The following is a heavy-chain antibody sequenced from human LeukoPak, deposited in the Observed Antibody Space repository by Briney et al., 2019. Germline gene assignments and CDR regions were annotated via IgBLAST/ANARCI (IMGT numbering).Heavy chain of an antibody. V-gene: IGHV3-53*01. Sequence: GGSLRLSCAASGFTVSSNYMSWVRQAPGKGLEWASVIYSGGSTYYADSVKGRFTISRDNSKNTLYLQMNSLRAEDTAVYYCARTVSGWHYFDYWGQGTLVTVSS. CDR2: IYSGGST. J-gene: IGHJ4*02. D-gene: IGHD6-19*01. CDR3: ARTVSGWHYFDY. CDR1: GFTVSSNY.